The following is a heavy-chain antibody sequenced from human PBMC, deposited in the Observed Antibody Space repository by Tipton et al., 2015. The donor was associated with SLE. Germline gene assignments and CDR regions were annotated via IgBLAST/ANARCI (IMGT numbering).Heavy chain of an antibody. D-gene: IGHD3-3*01. V-gene: IGHV4-61*09. CDR2: ISTSGTS. Sequence: TLSLTCTVSGGSISSHTYYWSWVRQPAGKALEWIGQISTSGTSDFNPSLKGRVTISVDTSKNQFSLKLSSVTAADTAVYYCARGLLEWFLDAFDIWGQGTMVTVSS. J-gene: IGHJ3*02. CDR1: GGSISSHTYY. CDR3: ARGLLEWFLDAFDI.